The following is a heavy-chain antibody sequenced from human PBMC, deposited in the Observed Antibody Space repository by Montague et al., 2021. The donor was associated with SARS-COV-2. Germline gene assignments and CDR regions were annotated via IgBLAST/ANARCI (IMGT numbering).Heavy chain of an antibody. Sequence: SETLSLTCTVSGGSISSSNYYWGWIRQPPGKGLGWIGSIYYSGSTYYNPSLKSRVTISVDTSKNQFSLKLSSVTAADTAVYYCASPTYYYDSSGSDAFDIWGQGTMVTVSS. V-gene: IGHV4-39*01. CDR3: ASPTYYYDSSGSDAFDI. D-gene: IGHD3-22*01. CDR1: GGSISSSNYY. J-gene: IGHJ3*02. CDR2: IYYSGST.